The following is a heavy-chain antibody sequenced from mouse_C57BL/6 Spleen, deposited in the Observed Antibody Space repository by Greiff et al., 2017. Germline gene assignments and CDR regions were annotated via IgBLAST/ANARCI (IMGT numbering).Heavy chain of an antibody. CDR1: GFNIKDDY. CDR2: IDPENGDT. J-gene: IGHJ4*01. Sequence: EVQVVESGAELVRPGASVKLSCTASGFNIKDDYMHWVKQRPEQGLEWIGWIDPENGDTEYASKFQGKATITADTSSNTAYLQLSSLTSEDTAVYYCTTRGPYYSNYGGHAMDYWGQGTSVTGSA. D-gene: IGHD2-5*01. V-gene: IGHV14-4*01. CDR3: TTRGPYYSNYGGHAMDY.